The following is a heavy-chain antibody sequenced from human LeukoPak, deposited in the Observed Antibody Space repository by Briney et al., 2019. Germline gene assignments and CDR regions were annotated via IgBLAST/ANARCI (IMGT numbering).Heavy chain of an antibody. Sequence: SETLSLTCTVSGGSISSGSYYWSWIRQPPGKGLEWIGYIYYSGSTNYNPSLKSRVTISVDTSKNQFSLKLSSVTAADTAVYYCARLGPATRHLDYWGQGTLVTVSS. V-gene: IGHV4-61*01. J-gene: IGHJ4*02. CDR1: GGSISSGSYY. CDR2: IYYSGST. CDR3: ARLGPATRHLDY. D-gene: IGHD1-14*01.